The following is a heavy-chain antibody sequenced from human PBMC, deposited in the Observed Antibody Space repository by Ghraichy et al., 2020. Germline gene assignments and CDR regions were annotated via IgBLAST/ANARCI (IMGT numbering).Heavy chain of an antibody. Sequence: SVKVSCKASGGTFSSYAISWVRQAPGQGLEWMGGIIPIFGTANYAQKFQGRVTITADESTSTAYMELSSLRSEDTAVYYCARDNVVVVPAAMRWFDPWGQGTLVTVSS. CDR1: GGTFSSYA. CDR3: ARDNVVVVPAAMRWFDP. V-gene: IGHV1-69*13. CDR2: IIPIFGTA. D-gene: IGHD2-2*01. J-gene: IGHJ5*02.